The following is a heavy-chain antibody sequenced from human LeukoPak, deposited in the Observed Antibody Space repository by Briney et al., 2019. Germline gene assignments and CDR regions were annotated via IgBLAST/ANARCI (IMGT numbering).Heavy chain of an antibody. CDR1: GFTFSSSE. V-gene: IGHV3-48*02. D-gene: IGHD2-21*02. CDR3: ARENIVVVTAIRDAFDI. J-gene: IGHJ3*02. CDR2: ISSGSSTI. Sequence: GGSLRLSCAASGFTFSSSEMNWVRQAPGKGLEWVSYISSGSSTIYYADSVKGRFTISRDNAKNSLCLQMNSLRDEDTAVYYCARENIVVVTAIRDAFDIWGQGTMVTVSS.